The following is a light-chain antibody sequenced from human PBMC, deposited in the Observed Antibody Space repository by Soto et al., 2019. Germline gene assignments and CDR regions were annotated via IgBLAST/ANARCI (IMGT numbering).Light chain of an antibody. CDR2: GAS. J-gene: IGKJ4*02. CDR1: ESVRSN. CDR3: QHYDTWWR. V-gene: IGKV3D-15*01. Sequence: EIVMTQSPATLSVSPGERATLSCRASESVRSNLAWYQQKPGQAPRVLVYGASTRTTGIPARFSGSASGTEFTLTISSLQSEDFAVYYCQHYDTWWRFGGGTKVEIK.